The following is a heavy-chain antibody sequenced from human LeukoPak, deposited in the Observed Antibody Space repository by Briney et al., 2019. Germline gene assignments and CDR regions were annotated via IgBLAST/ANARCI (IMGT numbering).Heavy chain of an antibody. CDR1: GGTFSSYA. Sequence: KVSCKASGGTFSSYAISWVRPAPGQGLEWMGGIIPIFGTANCAQKFQGRVTMTRDTSTSTVYMELSSLRSEDTAVYYCARGRAIAAGFDYWGQGTLVTVSS. V-gene: IGHV1-69*05. D-gene: IGHD6-13*01. J-gene: IGHJ4*02. CDR3: ARGRAIAAGFDY. CDR2: IIPIFGTA.